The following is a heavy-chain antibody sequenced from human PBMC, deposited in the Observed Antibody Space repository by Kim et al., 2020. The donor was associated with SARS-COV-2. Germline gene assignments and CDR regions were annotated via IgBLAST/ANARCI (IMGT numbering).Heavy chain of an antibody. CDR3: ARDLLGATDY. D-gene: IGHD1-26*01. Sequence: GTTYAQKFQGRVTMTRDTSISTAYMELSRLRSDDTAVYYCARDLLGATDYWGQGTLVTVSS. CDR2: GT. J-gene: IGHJ4*02. V-gene: IGHV1-2*02.